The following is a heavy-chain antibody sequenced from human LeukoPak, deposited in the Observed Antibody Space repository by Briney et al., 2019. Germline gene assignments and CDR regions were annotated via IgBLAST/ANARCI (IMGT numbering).Heavy chain of an antibody. CDR2: IKQDGSEK. CDR1: GFTFSSYW. CDR3: ARDIAAAGPVFDY. D-gene: IGHD6-13*01. J-gene: IGHJ4*02. Sequence: PGGSLRLSCAASGFTFSSYWMSWVRQAPGKGLEWVANIKQDGSEKYYVDSVKGRFTISRDTAKNSLYLQMNSLRAEDTAVYYCARDIAAAGPVFDYWGQGTLVTVSS. V-gene: IGHV3-7*03.